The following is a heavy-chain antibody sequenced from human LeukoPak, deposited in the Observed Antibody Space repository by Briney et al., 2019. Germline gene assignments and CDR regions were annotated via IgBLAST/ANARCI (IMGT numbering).Heavy chain of an antibody. J-gene: IGHJ4*02. Sequence: PSETLSLTCAVYGGSFSGYYWSWIRQPPGKGLEWIGEINHSGSTNYNPSLKSRVTISVDTSKNQFSLKLSSVTAADTAVYYCARRTVTTWAIDYWGQGTLVTVSS. CDR1: GGSFSGYY. V-gene: IGHV4-34*01. CDR3: ARRTVTTWAIDY. D-gene: IGHD4-17*01. CDR2: INHSGST.